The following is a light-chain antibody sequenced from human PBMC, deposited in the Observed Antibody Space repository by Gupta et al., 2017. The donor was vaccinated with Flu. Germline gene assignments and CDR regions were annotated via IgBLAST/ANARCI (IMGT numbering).Light chain of an antibody. V-gene: IGKV1-5*03. CDR2: KAS. Sequence: DIQMTQSPSTLSASVGDRVTITCRASQSISNNLAWYQQKPGKAPKVLMYKASSLESGVPSRFSGSGSGTEFTLSISSLQPDDLATYYCQHDHGYPLSFGGGTKVEIK. CDR3: QHDHGYPLS. J-gene: IGKJ4*01. CDR1: QSISNN.